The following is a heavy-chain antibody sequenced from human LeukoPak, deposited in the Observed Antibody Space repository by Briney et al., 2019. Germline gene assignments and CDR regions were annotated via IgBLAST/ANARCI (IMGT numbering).Heavy chain of an antibody. CDR3: ARGDTAMVTQPYFDY. Sequence: PSETLSLTCTVSGGSISSGDYYWSWIRQPPGKGLEWIGYIYYSGSTYYNPSLKSRVTISVDTSKNQFSLKLSSVTAADTAVYYCARGDTAMVTQPYFDYWGQGTLVTVSS. D-gene: IGHD5-18*01. V-gene: IGHV4-30-4*01. CDR2: IYYSGST. J-gene: IGHJ4*02. CDR1: GGSISSGDYY.